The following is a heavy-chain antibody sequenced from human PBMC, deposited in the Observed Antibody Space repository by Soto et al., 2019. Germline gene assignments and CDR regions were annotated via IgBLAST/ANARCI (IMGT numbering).Heavy chain of an antibody. CDR3: ARLGVWGGLFGVGYYYMDV. V-gene: IGHV4-59*08. J-gene: IGHJ6*03. CDR1: GGSISSYY. Sequence: SETLSLTCTVSGGSISSYYWSWIRQPPGKGLEWIGYIYYSGSTNYNPSLKSRVTISVDTSKNQFSLKLSSVTAADTAVYYCARLGVWGGLFGVGYYYMDVWGKGTRSPSP. CDR2: IYYSGST. D-gene: IGHD3-16*01.